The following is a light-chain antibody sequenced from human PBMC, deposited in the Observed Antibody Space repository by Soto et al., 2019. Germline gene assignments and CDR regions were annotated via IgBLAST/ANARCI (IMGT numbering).Light chain of an antibody. J-gene: IGKJ4*01. V-gene: IGKV3-15*01. CDR3: QTYNNWPLT. CDR1: QGVSSSS. Sequence: EILLTQSPCTLSLSAGERSTLSCRASQGVSSSSLAWYQHKPGQTHRLLIYDTSTRATGVPTRFSGSRSGAEFTLTINSLQSEDFAVYYCQTYNNWPLTFGGGTKVDIK. CDR2: DTS.